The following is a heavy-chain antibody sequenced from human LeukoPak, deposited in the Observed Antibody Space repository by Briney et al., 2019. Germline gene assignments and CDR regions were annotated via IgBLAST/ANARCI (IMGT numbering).Heavy chain of an antibody. CDR3: ARAKSTFGGVKNYFDP. J-gene: IGHJ4*01. D-gene: IGHD3-16*01. CDR1: GFTLSTYW. V-gene: IGHV3-7*04. CDR2: MEGDGSEK. Sequence: GGSLTLSCAASGFTLSTYWMSWVRQAPGKGLEWVANMEGDGSEKNYRDSVKGRFRISRDNAKSSLDLEMNSLRVEDTAVYYCARAKSTFGGVKNYFDPWGQGKLVTGS.